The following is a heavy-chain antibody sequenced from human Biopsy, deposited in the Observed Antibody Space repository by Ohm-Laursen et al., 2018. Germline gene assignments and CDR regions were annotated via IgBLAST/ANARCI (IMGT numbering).Heavy chain of an antibody. CDR3: ARLTGDYIWGNWRINHDPFDI. D-gene: IGHD3-16*01. Sequence: TLSLTCAVTYGSISGHFWSWIRQAPGKGLEWIGYVYYNGNTNYSPSLKSRVTISVDTSKNQFSLNLSSVTAADTAVYYCARLTGDYIWGNWRINHDPFDIWDQGTSVTVSS. J-gene: IGHJ3*02. CDR2: VYYNGNT. CDR1: YGSISGHF. V-gene: IGHV4-59*11.